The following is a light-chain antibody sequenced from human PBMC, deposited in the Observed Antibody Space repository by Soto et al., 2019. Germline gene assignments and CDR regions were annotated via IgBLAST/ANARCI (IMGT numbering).Light chain of an antibody. CDR3: MQGRDWPPT. Sequence: DIVMTQSPLSLPVTLGQAASISCRSSQSLLYSDGNIHLNWYQQRPGQSPRRLIYEASNRDSGVPDRFSGSGSGTDFTLEITRVEAEDVGLYYCMQGRDWPPTFGQGTKLEIK. CDR1: QSLLYSDGNIH. J-gene: IGKJ2*01. V-gene: IGKV2-30*01. CDR2: EAS.